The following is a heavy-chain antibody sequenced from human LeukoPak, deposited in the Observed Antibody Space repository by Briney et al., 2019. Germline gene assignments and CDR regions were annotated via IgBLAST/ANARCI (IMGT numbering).Heavy chain of an antibody. CDR3: ARGLRAVTHYFDY. CDR2: ISYDGNNK. D-gene: IGHD4-17*01. J-gene: IGHJ4*02. V-gene: IGHV3-30*03. Sequence: PGKSLRLSCGGSGFTFSSYVMHWVRQAPGKGPEWVAVISYDGNNKYHVDSVKGRFTISRDNAKNSLYLQMNSLRAEDTAVYYCARGLRAVTHYFDYWGQGTLVTVSS. CDR1: GFTFSSYV.